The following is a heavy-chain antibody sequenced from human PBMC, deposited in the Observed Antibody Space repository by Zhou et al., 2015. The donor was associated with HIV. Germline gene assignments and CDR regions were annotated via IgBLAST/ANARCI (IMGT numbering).Heavy chain of an antibody. Sequence: QVHLVQSGAEEKKPGASVKVSCEASGYSFTSYAMHWVRQAPGQRLEWMGWINAGNGNTKYSQKFQGRVTITSDTSASTAYMELSSLRSEDTAVYYCARDRIGSGWFDYYYYGMDVVGPKGPRSPSPQ. D-gene: IGHD6-19*01. CDR1: GYSFTSYA. J-gene: IGHJ6*01. CDR2: INAGNGNT. V-gene: IGHV1-3*05. CDR3: ARDRIGSGWFDYYYYGMDV.